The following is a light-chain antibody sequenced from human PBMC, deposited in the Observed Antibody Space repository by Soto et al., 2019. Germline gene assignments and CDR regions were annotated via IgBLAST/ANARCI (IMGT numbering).Light chain of an antibody. Sequence: DIQMTQSPSTLSASVGDRVTITCRASQSISSWLAWYQQKPGKAPKLLIYDASSLESGVPSRFSGSGSWTEFTLTISSLQPDDFATYYCQQYNNYTWTFGQGTKVEIK. J-gene: IGKJ1*01. CDR3: QQYNNYTWT. V-gene: IGKV1-5*01. CDR2: DAS. CDR1: QSISSW.